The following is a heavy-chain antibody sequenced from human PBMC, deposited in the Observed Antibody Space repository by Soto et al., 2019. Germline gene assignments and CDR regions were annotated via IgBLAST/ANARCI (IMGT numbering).Heavy chain of an antibody. CDR2: IWYDGSNK. V-gene: IGHV3-33*01. J-gene: IGHJ4*02. CDR3: ARGPGYYYDSSGYYSDFDY. CDR1: GFTFSSYG. Sequence: GGSLRLSCAASGFTFSSYGMHWVRQAPGKGLEWVAVIWYDGSNKYHADSVKGRFTISRDNSKNTLYLQMNSLRAEDTAVYYCARGPGYYYDSSGYYSDFDYWGQGTLVTVSS. D-gene: IGHD3-22*01.